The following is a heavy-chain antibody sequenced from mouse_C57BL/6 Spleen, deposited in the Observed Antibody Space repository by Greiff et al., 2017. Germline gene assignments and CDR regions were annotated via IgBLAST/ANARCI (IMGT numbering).Heavy chain of an antibody. CDR1: GFTFSSYA. CDR3: TRDRGGSSHWYFDV. J-gene: IGHJ1*03. CDR2: ISSGGDYI. V-gene: IGHV5-9-1*02. D-gene: IGHD1-1*01. Sequence: EVQLVESGEGLVKPGGSLKLSCAASGFTFSSYAMSWVRQTPETRLEWVAYISSGGDYIYYADTVKGRFTISRDNARNTLYLQMSSLKSEDTAMYYCTRDRGGSSHWYFDVWGTGTTVTVSS.